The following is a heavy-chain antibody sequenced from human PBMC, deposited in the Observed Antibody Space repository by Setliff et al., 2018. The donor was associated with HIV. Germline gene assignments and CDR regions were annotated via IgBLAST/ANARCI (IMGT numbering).Heavy chain of an antibody. Sequence: SETLSLTCTVSGASITSHYWSWIRQSQGRELEWIVYIYSTGSTNYNPSLQSRVSISMDASKNKFSLKVKSVTSADTAVYYCAKGAGFYGDYTFDYWGQGNLVTVSS. J-gene: IGHJ4*02. D-gene: IGHD4-17*01. V-gene: IGHV4-59*11. CDR1: GASITSHY. CDR3: AKGAGFYGDYTFDY. CDR2: IYSTGST.